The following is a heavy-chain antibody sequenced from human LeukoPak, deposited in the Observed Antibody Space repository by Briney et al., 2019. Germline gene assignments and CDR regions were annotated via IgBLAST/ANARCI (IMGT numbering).Heavy chain of an antibody. CDR1: GGTFSSYA. V-gene: IGHV1-69*05. D-gene: IGHD5-18*01. Sequence: SVKVSCKASGGTFSSYAISWVRQAPGQGLEWMGGIIPIFGTANYAQKFQGRVTITTDESTSTAYMELSSLRSEDTAVYYCARGDHVRGYSYGRPGDYWGQGALVTVSS. J-gene: IGHJ4*02. CDR3: ARGDHVRGYSYGRPGDY. CDR2: IIPIFGTA.